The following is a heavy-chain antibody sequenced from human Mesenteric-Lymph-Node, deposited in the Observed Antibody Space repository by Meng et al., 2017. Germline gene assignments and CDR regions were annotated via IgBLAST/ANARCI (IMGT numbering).Heavy chain of an antibody. D-gene: IGHD6-19*01. Sequence: GESLKISCAACGFTFSSYDMHWVRQATGKGLEWVPAIGTAGDTYYPGSVKGQFTISRDNAKNSLYLQMNSLGAEDTAVYYCARMWAVAGPPAGVDVWGQGTTVTVSS. CDR1: GFTFSSYD. V-gene: IGHV3-13*03. CDR2: IGTAGDT. CDR3: ARMWAVAGPPAGVDV. J-gene: IGHJ6*02.